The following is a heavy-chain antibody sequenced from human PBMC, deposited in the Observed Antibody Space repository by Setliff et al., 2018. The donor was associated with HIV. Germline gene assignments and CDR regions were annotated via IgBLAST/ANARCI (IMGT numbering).Heavy chain of an antibody. D-gene: IGHD3-22*01. CDR2: INHSGST. CDR1: GGSFSGYF. Sequence: SETLSLTCVVYGGSFSGYFWSWIRQTSGKVLEWIGEINHSGSTNYNPSLNSRVTISVDTSKNQFSLKLSSVTAADTAVYYFGRQVPVPGVAVTAIDYWVQRILVTGS. J-gene: IGHJ4*02. V-gene: IGHV4-34*01. CDR3: GRQVPVPGVAVTAIDY.